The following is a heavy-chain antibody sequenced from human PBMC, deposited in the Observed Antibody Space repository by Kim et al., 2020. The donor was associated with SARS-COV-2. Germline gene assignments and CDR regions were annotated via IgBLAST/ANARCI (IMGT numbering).Heavy chain of an antibody. D-gene: IGHD3-3*01. J-gene: IGHJ5*02. CDR3: AKDIPSFGVVTNNWFDP. CDR1: GFTFDDYA. Sequence: GGSLRLSCAASGFTFDDYAMHWVRQAPGKGLEWVSGISWNSGSIGYADSVKGRFTISRDNAKNSLYLQMNSLIAEDTALYYCAKDIPSFGVVTNNWFDPWGQGTLVTVSS. CDR2: ISWNSGSI. V-gene: IGHV3-9*01.